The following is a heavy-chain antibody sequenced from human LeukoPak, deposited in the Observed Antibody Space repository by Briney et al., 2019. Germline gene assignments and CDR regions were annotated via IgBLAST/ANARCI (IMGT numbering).Heavy chain of an antibody. CDR3: ASPITGDAFDI. J-gene: IGHJ3*02. CDR1: GGTFSSYA. Sequence: SVKVSCKASGGTFSSYAISGVRQAPGQGLEWMGRIIPILGIANYAQKFQGRVTITADKSTSTAYMELSSLRSEDTAVYYCASPITGDAFDIWGQGTMVTVSS. V-gene: IGHV1-69*04. CDR2: IIPILGIA.